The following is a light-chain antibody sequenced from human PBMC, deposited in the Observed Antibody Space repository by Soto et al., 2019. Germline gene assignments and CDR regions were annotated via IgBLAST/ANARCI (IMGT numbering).Light chain of an antibody. J-gene: IGLJ7*01. CDR3: FSSAGSHIFHI. V-gene: IGLV2-11*01. CDR1: SSDIGGYDY. CDR2: DVS. Sequence: QSALTQPRSVSGSPGQSVTISCTGTSSDIGGYDYVSWYQQFPGKAPTLISYDVSKRPSGVPDRFSGSKSANTASLTISGLQAEDEADYHCFSSAGSHIFHIFGGGTQLTVL.